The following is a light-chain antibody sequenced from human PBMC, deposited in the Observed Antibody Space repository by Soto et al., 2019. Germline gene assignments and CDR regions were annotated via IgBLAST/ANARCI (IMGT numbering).Light chain of an antibody. CDR2: EVS. Sequence: QSALTQPASVSGSPGQSITISCTGTSSDVGGYNYVSWYQQHPGKAPKLMIYEVSNRPSGVSNRFSGSKSGNTASLTISGLQAEDEADYYCSSYTSSSTLYAFGTGTKPTVL. V-gene: IGLV2-14*01. CDR1: SSDVGGYNY. CDR3: SSYTSSSTLYA. J-gene: IGLJ1*01.